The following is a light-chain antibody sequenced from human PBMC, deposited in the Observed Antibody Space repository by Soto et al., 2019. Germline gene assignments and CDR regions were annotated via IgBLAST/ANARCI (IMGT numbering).Light chain of an antibody. J-gene: IGLJ3*02. Sequence: QSVLTQPASVSGSPGQSITISCTGTSSDVGGYNYVSWYQQHPGKAPKLMIYEVSNRPSGVYNRFSGSKSGNTASLTISGLQAEDEADYYCSSYTSSSWVFGGGTKLTVL. CDR3: SSYTSSSWV. CDR1: SSDVGGYNY. V-gene: IGLV2-14*01. CDR2: EVS.